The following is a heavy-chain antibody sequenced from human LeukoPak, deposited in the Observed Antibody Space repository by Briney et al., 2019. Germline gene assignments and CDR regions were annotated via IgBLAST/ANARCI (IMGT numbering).Heavy chain of an antibody. Sequence: WGALKLSCSASGFSFSNYAIHLGRQGPGEGLEVGSIVFGRCFNTFYADSVEGRFTIPRDNSKNTVHLQMNSPRPEDGDVYYGAKRGDCSGTCTYDYWGQGTLVTVSS. CDR2: VFGRCFNT. CDR3: AKRGDCSGTCTYDY. J-gene: IGHJ4*02. V-gene: IGHV3-23*01. CDR1: GFSFSNYA. D-gene: IGHD2-2*01.